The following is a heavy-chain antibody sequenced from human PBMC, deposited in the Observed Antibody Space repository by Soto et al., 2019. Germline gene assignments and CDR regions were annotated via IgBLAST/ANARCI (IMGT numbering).Heavy chain of an antibody. J-gene: IGHJ4*02. V-gene: IGHV1-18*01. CDR1: GYTFTSYA. CDR2: ISSYNGNP. Sequence: QVQLVQSGAEVKKPGASVKVSCKASGYTFTSYAITWVRQAPGQGLEWMGWISSYNGNPNYAEKLQGRVTMTTDTSTNTVYMELRSLRSDDTAVYYCATVGSRYSSSCYQGYWGQGTLVTVSS. D-gene: IGHD6-13*01. CDR3: ATVGSRYSSSCYQGY.